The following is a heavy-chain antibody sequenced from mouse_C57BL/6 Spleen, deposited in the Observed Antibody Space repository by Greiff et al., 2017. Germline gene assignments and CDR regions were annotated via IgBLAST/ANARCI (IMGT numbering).Heavy chain of an antibody. D-gene: IGHD2-3*01. CDR3: ARLDGYYGY. Sequence: VQLQQSGAELVKPGASVKISCTASGYAFSSYWMNWVKQVPGKGLEWIGQIYPGDGDTNYNGKFKGKATLTADKSSSTAYMQLSSLTSEDSAVYFCARLDGYYGYWGQGTTLTVSS. J-gene: IGHJ2*01. CDR1: GYAFSSYW. CDR2: IYPGDGDT. V-gene: IGHV1-80*01.